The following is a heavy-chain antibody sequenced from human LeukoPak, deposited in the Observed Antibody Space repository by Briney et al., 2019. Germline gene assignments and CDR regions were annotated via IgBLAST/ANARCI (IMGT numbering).Heavy chain of an antibody. CDR1: GDSISSSHW. V-gene: IGHV4-4*02. Sequence: SETLSLTCAVSGDSISSSHWWSWVRQSPGKGLEWIGEIYHSGSTYYNPSLKSRVTISVDTSKNQFSLKLSSVTAADTAVYYCARDSRYYYDSSGYYSDWGQGTLVTVSS. CDR2: IYHSGST. D-gene: IGHD3-22*01. J-gene: IGHJ4*02. CDR3: ARDSRYYYDSSGYYSD.